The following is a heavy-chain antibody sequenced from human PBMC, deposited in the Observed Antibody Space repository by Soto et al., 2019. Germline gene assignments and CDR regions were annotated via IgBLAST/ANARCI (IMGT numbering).Heavy chain of an antibody. CDR2: INPAGNVQ. J-gene: IGHJ3*02. V-gene: IGHV3-7*01. CDR1: GLTFSISW. CDR3: ATANTPYAFDM. Sequence: VQLVESGGGLVQPGESLRLSCTACGLTFSISWMTLVRQAPGEGLEWVSNINPAGNVQHYADSVKERFTISRDNAKNSLFLQMSGLRVEDTAVYYCATANTPYAFDMWGQGTMVTVSS.